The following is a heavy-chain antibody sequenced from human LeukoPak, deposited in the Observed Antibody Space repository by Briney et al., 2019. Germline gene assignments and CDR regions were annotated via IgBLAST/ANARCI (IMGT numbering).Heavy chain of an antibody. CDR3: ARAPYFDWSDAFDI. V-gene: IGHV1-2*02. Sequence: ASVKVSCKASGYTFTGYYMHWVRQAPGQGLEWMGWINPNSGGTNYAQKFQGRVTMTRDTSISTAYMELSRLRSDDTAVYYCARAPYFDWSDAFDIWGQGTMVTVSS. D-gene: IGHD3-9*01. J-gene: IGHJ3*02. CDR2: INPNSGGT. CDR1: GYTFTGYY.